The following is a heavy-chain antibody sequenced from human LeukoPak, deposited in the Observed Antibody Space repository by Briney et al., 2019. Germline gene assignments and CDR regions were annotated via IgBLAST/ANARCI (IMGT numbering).Heavy chain of an antibody. Sequence: ASVKVSCKASGYTFTSYGISWVRQAPGQGLEWMGWISAYNGNTNYAQKLQGRVTMTTDTSTSTAYMELRSLRSDDTAVYYCARDRRLDIAVVPAGLDYWGQGTPVTVSS. V-gene: IGHV1-18*01. CDR3: ARDRRLDIAVVPAGLDY. CDR1: GYTFTSYG. D-gene: IGHD2-2*01. CDR2: ISAYNGNT. J-gene: IGHJ4*02.